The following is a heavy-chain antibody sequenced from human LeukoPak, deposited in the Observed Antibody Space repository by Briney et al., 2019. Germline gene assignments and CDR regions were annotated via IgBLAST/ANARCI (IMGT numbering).Heavy chain of an antibody. Sequence: PGGSLRLSCAPSGFTFRSYAMHWVRHAPGKGLEWVADISYDGSNKYYADYVKGRFTISRDNSKNTLYLQMNSLRAEDTAVYYCARVNRDGYNYFDYWGQGTLVTVSS. CDR1: GFTFRSYA. CDR2: ISYDGSNK. J-gene: IGHJ4*02. CDR3: ARVNRDGYNYFDY. D-gene: IGHD5-12*01. V-gene: IGHV3-30-3*01.